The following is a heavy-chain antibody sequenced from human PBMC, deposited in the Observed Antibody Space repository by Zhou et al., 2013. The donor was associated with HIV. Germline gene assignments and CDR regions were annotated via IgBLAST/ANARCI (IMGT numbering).Heavy chain of an antibody. CDR1: GGTFSSYA. CDR2: IIPIFGTA. D-gene: IGHD2-2*01. CDR3: AVNLGYCSSTSCSRWGYYYYYGMDV. V-gene: IGHV1-69*01. Sequence: QVQLVQSGAEVKKPGSSVKVSCKASGGTFSSYAISWVRQAPGQGLEWMGGIIPIFGTANYAQKFQGRVTITTDESTSTAYMELSSLRSEDTAVYYCAVNLGYCSSTSCSRWGYYYYYGMDVWGQGPTVTVSS. J-gene: IGHJ6*02.